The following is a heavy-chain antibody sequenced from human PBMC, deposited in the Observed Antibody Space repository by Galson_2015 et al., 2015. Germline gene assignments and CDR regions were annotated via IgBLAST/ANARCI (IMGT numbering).Heavy chain of an antibody. CDR3: ARVRYSSSPPNYYYFYYMDV. V-gene: IGHV6-1*01. D-gene: IGHD6-6*01. Sequence: CAISGDSVSSNSAAWNWIRQSPSRGLEWLGKTYYRSKWYSDYAVSVKSRISINPDTSKNQFSLQLNSVTPEDTAVYFCARVRYSSSPPNYYYFYYMDVWGKGTTVTVSS. J-gene: IGHJ6*03. CDR2: TYYRSKWYS. CDR1: GDSVSSNSAA.